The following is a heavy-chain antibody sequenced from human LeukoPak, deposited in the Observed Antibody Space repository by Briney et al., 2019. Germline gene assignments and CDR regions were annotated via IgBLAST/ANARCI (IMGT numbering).Heavy chain of an antibody. CDR1: GFTFSNYE. CDR2: ISSSDNSI. CDR3: ARDPVAAGFDRWFDP. D-gene: IGHD2-21*01. Sequence: PGGSLRLSCAASGFTFSNYEMSWVRRAPGKGLEGVSYISSSDNSIYYADSVKGRFTISRDNAKNSLYLQMNSLRAEDTAVYYCARDPVAAGFDRWFDPWGQGTLVTVSS. J-gene: IGHJ5*02. V-gene: IGHV3-48*03.